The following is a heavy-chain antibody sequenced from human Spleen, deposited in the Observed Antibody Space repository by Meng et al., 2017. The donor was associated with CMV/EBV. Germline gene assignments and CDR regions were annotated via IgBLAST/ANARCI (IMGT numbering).Heavy chain of an antibody. CDR3: ARDFRDFWSGYYTSLDS. CDR2: INPYNGGT. D-gene: IGHD3-3*01. CDR1: YTFTGYY. V-gene: IGHV1-2*02. Sequence: YTFTGYYVHWVRQAPGQGLEWMGWINPYNGGTKFAQKFQGRVTMTRDTSISTAYMGLSRLTSDDTAIYFCARDFRDFWSGYYTSLDSWGQGTLVTVSS. J-gene: IGHJ4*02.